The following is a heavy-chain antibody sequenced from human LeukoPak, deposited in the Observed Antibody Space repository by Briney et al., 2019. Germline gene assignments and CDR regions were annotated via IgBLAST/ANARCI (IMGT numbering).Heavy chain of an antibody. J-gene: IGHJ3*02. Sequence: GASVKVSCKASGYTFTGYYMHWVRQAPGQGLERMGWINPNSGGTNYAQKFQGRVTMTRDTAVSTAYMELSRLRSDDTAVYYCARDMSGTTSDAFDIWGQGTMVTVSS. D-gene: IGHD1-7*01. CDR3: ARDMSGTTSDAFDI. CDR1: GYTFTGYY. CDR2: INPNSGGT. V-gene: IGHV1-2*02.